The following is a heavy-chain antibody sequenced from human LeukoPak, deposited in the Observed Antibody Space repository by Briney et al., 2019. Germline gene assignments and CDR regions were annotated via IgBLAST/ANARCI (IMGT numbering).Heavy chain of an antibody. CDR1: GGSISSGSYY. CDR2: IFTRGTT. CDR3: ARSSLAVYFNY. Sequence: PSETLSLTCTVSGGSISSGSYYWNWIRQPGWKGLEWLGNIFTRGTTNYNASLESRLTISLDTARNQFSLSLHSVTAADTAIYFCARSSLAVYFNYWGQGTLVTASS. J-gene: IGHJ4*02. V-gene: IGHV4-61*09. D-gene: IGHD6-19*01.